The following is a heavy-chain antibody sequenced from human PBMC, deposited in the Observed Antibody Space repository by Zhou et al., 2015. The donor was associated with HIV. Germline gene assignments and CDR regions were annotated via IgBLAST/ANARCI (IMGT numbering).Heavy chain of an antibody. CDR3: ARVDVTLWYFDP. CDR2: IVPILGTA. Sequence: QVQLVQSGAEVKKPGSSVKVSCKASGGTFSTYAISWVRQAPGQGLEWMGGIVPILGTANYAQKFQGRVTITADRSTGTAYMDLRSLRSEDTAIYYCARVDVTLWYFDPWGRGTLVSVSS. V-gene: IGHV1-69*06. D-gene: IGHD2-21*02. CDR1: GGTFSTYA. J-gene: IGHJ2*01.